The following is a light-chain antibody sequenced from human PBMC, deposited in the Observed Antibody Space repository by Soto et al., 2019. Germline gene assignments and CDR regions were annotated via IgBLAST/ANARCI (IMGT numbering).Light chain of an antibody. CDR1: QSLEYSDGRNF. J-gene: IGKJ2*01. CDR2: KVS. Sequence: DVVMTQSPLSLSVTLGQPASISCSSTQSLEYSDGRNFLNWFQQRPGQSPRRLLYKVSNRDSGVPDRFSGSGSGTNFTLKISRVEAEDVGVYFCMQGRYWATFGQGTKLEIK. V-gene: IGKV2-30*01. CDR3: MQGRYWAT.